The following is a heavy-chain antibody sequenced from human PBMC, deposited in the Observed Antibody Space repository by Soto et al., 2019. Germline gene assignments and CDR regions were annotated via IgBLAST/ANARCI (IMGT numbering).Heavy chain of an antibody. Sequence: KTSETLSLTCTVSGGSISSGGYYWSWIRQHPGKGLEWIGYIYYSGSTYYNPSLKSRVTISVDTSKNQFSLKLSSVTAADTAVYYCARAAGYSSSSAPSLYYYYGMDVWGQGTTVTVS. CDR2: IYYSGST. J-gene: IGHJ6*02. CDR1: GGSISSGGYY. CDR3: ARAAGYSSSSAPSLYYYYGMDV. V-gene: IGHV4-31*03. D-gene: IGHD6-6*01.